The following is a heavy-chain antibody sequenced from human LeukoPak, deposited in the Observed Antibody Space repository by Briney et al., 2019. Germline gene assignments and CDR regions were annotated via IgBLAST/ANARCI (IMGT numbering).Heavy chain of an antibody. J-gene: IGHJ4*02. CDR1: GFTFSSYE. CDR3: AREENYDFWSGHYYY. CDR2: ISSSGSTI. V-gene: IGHV3-48*03. D-gene: IGHD3-3*01. Sequence: PGGSLRLSCAASGFTFSSYEMNWVRQAPGKGLEWVSYISSSGSTIYYADSVKGRFSISRDNAKNSLFLQMNSLRAEDTAVYYCAREENYDFWSGHYYYWGQGTLVTVSS.